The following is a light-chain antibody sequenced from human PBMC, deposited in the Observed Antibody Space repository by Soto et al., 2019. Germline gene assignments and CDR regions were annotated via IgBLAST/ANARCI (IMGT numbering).Light chain of an antibody. V-gene: IGKV1-39*01. CDR3: QQGYSRPRT. CDR2: TSS. J-gene: IGKJ1*01. Sequence: DIQLTQSPSSLPASVGDRVTITCRASQSISTSLNWYQQKPGKAPNLLIFTSSNLESGVPSRFSGSGSGTDFPLTISRLQPEDFATYFCQQGYSRPRTFGQGTKVEIK. CDR1: QSISTS.